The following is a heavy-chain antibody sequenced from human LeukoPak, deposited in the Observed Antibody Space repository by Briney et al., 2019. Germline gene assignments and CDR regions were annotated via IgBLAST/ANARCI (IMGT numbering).Heavy chain of an antibody. J-gene: IGHJ4*02. D-gene: IGHD5-24*01. V-gene: IGHV3-11*04. CDR2: VSSIGSSI. CDR3: ARARPRWDFDY. Sequence: GGSLRLSRAASGFTFSDYYMSWISQAPGKGLEWISYVSSIGSSIYYADSVKGRFTISRDNAKRSLNLQMNSLRVEDTAVYYCARARPRWDFDYWGQGTLVTVSS. CDR1: GFTFSDYY.